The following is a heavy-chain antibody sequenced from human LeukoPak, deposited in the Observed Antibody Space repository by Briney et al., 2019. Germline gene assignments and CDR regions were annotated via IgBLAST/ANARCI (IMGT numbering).Heavy chain of an antibody. V-gene: IGHV3-21*01. D-gene: IGHD3-22*01. J-gene: IGHJ4*02. CDR2: ISSSSSYI. CDR1: GFTLSSYS. Sequence: GGSLRLSCAASGFTLSSYSMNWVRQAPGKGLEWVSSISSSSSYIYYADSVKGRFTISRDNAKNSLYLQMNSLSTEDTAVYYCARVYYDSSGYYDYWGQGTLVTVSS. CDR3: ARVYYDSSGYYDY.